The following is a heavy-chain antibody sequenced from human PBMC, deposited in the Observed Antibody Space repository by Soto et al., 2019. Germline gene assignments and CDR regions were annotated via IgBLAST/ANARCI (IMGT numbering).Heavy chain of an antibody. V-gene: IGHV4-31*03. D-gene: IGHD2-21*02. CDR1: GGSISSGGYY. Sequence: PSETLSLTCTVSGGSISSGGYYWSWIRQHPGKGLEWIGYIYYSGSTYYNPSLKSRVTISVDTSKNQFSLKLSSVTAADTAVYYCARAAYCGGDCYSGSFQHWGQGTLVTVS. CDR2: IYYSGST. J-gene: IGHJ1*01. CDR3: ARAAYCGGDCYSGSFQH.